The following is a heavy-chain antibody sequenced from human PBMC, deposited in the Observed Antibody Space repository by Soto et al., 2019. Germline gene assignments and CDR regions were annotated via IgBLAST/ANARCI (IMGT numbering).Heavy chain of an antibody. CDR1: GFTFSGYA. CDR3: AQEVDAFDM. V-gene: IGHV3-30*18. J-gene: IGHJ3*02. Sequence: GQLVESGGGVVQPGRSLTLSCAASGFTFSGYAMHWVRQARGKGLEWVAFISYDGRDKFHADSVKGRFTISRDNSKNTLYLQMNSLRAEDTAVYYCAQEVDAFDMWGQGTMVTVSS. CDR2: ISYDGRDK.